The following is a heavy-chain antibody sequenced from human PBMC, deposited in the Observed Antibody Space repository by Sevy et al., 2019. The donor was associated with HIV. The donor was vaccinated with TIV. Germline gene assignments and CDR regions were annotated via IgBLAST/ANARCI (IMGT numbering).Heavy chain of an antibody. CDR2: FDPEDGER. D-gene: IGHD3-22*01. CDR3: ATTKEYYDSSGYPFDS. Sequence: ASVKVSCKVPGHTLTEFSMHWVRQAPGKGLEWMGTFDPEDGERIYSQKFQVRLTMTEDTSTHTAYMELNSLGSEDTAVYYCATTKEYYDSSGYPFDSWGQGTLVTVSS. CDR1: GHTLTEFS. J-gene: IGHJ4*02. V-gene: IGHV1-24*01.